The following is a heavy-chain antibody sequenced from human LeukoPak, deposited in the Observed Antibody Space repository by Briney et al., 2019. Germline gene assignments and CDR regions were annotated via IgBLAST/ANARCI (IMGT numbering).Heavy chain of an antibody. J-gene: IGHJ4*02. CDR1: GYSFTSYW. Sequence: GESLKISCKGSGYSFTSYWIGWVRQMPGKGLEWMGIIYPGDSDTRYSPSFQGQVTISADKSISTAYLQWSSLKASDTAMYYCARGGGYDILPGCNYYFASGGKGPLVTVS. CDR3: ARGGGYDILPGCNYYFAS. CDR2: IYPGDSDT. V-gene: IGHV5-51*01. D-gene: IGHD3-9*01.